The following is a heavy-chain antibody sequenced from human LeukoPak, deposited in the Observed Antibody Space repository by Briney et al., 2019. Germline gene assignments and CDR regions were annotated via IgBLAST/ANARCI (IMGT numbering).Heavy chain of an antibody. J-gene: IGHJ4*02. CDR2: ISSSGSTI. Sequence: GGSLRLSCAASGFTFSSYEMNWVHQAPGKGLEWVSYISSSGSTIYYADSVKGRFTISRDNAKNSLYLQMNSLRAEDTAVYYCARDGIVFDYWGQGTLVTVSS. CDR3: ARDGIVFDY. D-gene: IGHD2-15*01. CDR1: GFTFSSYE. V-gene: IGHV3-48*03.